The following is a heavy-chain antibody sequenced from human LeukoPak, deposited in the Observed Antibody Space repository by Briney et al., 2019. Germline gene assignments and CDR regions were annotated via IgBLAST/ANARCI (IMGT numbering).Heavy chain of an antibody. D-gene: IGHD6-13*01. V-gene: IGHV2-5*02. CDR2: SYWDDDK. Sequence: TLTXXFSXXXLSTSGXGVGXXRXXPEXALEWLALSYWDDDKGYSPSLKRRLTITQDTSKNQVVLTMTNMDPVDTATYYCAHSLSSWYIDYWGQGTLVTVSS. J-gene: IGHJ4*02. CDR1: XXXLSTSGXG. CDR3: AHSLSSWYIDY.